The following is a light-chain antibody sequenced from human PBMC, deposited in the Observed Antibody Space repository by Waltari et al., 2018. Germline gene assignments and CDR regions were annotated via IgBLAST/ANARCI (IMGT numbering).Light chain of an antibody. CDR2: SAS. J-gene: IGKJ1*01. CDR3: QHYYGFPPWT. CDR1: QGITSF. V-gene: IGKV1-NL1*01. Sequence: DLQMKQFPSSLSAFVGDRVIHTCSASQGITSFLAWDQQRPGKAPKRLIYSASSLESGVPSRFSGTGSGTDYSLAIDGLQSEDVATYYCQHYYGFPPWTFGQGTKVDIK.